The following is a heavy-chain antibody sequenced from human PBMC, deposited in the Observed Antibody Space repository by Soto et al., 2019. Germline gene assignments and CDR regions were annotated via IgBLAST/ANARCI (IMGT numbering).Heavy chain of an antibody. CDR1: GFTFRSYG. Sequence: GGSLRLSCEASGFTFRSYGMHWVRQAPGKGLEWVAVVSYDGSNKLYAASVKDRFIISRDNSKNTLYLQMNSLRAEDTALYYCAKDQKITALSDFDSWGPGTLVTVFS. CDR3: AKDQKITALSDFDS. V-gene: IGHV3-30*18. J-gene: IGHJ4*02. D-gene: IGHD3-16*01. CDR2: VSYDGSNK.